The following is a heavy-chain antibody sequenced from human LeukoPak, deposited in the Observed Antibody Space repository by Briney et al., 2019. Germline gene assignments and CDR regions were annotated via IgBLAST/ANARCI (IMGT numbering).Heavy chain of an antibody. CDR1: GYSISSGYY. CDR3: ARKTEVLVQSKYRKVQGFDY. Sequence: PSETLSLTCTVSGYSISSGYYWGWIRQPPGKGLEWIGSIYHSGSTNYNPSLKSRVTISVDTSKNQFSLKLSSVTAADTAVYYCARKTEVLVQSKYRKVQGFDYWGQGTLVTVSS. J-gene: IGHJ4*02. V-gene: IGHV4-38-2*02. CDR2: IYHSGST. D-gene: IGHD2/OR15-2a*01.